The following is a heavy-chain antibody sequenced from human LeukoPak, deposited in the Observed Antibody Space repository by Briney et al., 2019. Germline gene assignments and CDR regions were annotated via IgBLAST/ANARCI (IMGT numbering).Heavy chain of an antibody. V-gene: IGHV3-48*03. D-gene: IGHD5-18*01. CDR2: ISSSGSTI. Sequence: GGSLRLSWAASGFTFSSYEMNWVRQAPGKGLEWVSYISSSGSTIYYADSVKGRFTISRDNAKNSLYLQMNSLRAEDTAVYYCARAGAMVTMEALSYWGQGTLVTVSS. J-gene: IGHJ4*02. CDR1: GFTFSSYE. CDR3: ARAGAMVTMEALSY.